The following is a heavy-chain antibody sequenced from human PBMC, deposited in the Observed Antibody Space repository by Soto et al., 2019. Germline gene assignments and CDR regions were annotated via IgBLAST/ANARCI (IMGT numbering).Heavy chain of an antibody. V-gene: IGHV4-31*03. CDR2: IYYSGST. D-gene: IGHD2-2*01. CDR3: ARGRSSTSCHFDY. J-gene: IGHJ4*02. CDR1: GGSISSGGYY. Sequence: SETLSLTCTVSGGSISSGGYYWSWIRQHPGKGLEWIGYIYYSGSTYYNPSRKSRVTISVDTSKNQFSLKLSSVTAADTAVYYCARGRSSTSCHFDYWGQGTLVTVSP.